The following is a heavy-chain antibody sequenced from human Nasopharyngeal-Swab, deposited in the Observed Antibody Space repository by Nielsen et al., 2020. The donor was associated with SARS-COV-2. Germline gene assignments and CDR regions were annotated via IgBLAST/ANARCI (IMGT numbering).Heavy chain of an antibody. V-gene: IGHV3-23*01. J-gene: IGHJ4*02. CDR1: GFTFSSYA. CDR2: ISGNGIST. Sequence: GESLKISCAASGFTFSSYAMSWVRQAPGKGLEWVSAISGNGISTYYADSAKGRFTISRDNSKNTLFLQMNSLRPEDTAVYYCASKTTVVAEPFDCWGQGTLVTVSS. CDR3: ASKTTVVAEPFDC. D-gene: IGHD4-23*01.